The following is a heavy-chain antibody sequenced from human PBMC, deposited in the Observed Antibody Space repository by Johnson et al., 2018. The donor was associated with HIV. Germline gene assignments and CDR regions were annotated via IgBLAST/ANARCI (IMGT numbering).Heavy chain of an antibody. CDR2: ISGSGDST. J-gene: IGHJ3*02. V-gene: IGHV3-23*04. CDR3: ARDWDVVVTADDAFDI. CDR1: GFTFDDYG. D-gene: IGHD2-21*02. Sequence: EVQLVESGGGLVQPGGSLRLSCAASGFTFDDYGMTWVRQGPGKGLELVSAISGSGDSTYYADSVKGRFTISRDHSKNTLYLQMSSLRAEDTAVYYCARDWDVVVTADDAFDIWGQGTMVTVSS.